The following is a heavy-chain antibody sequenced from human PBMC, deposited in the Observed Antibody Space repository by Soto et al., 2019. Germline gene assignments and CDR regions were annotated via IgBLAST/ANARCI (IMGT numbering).Heavy chain of an antibody. CDR2: IYWDDDK. D-gene: IGHD3-10*01. Sequence: QITLKESGPTLVKPTQTLTLTCTFSGFSLSTSGVGVGWIRQPPGKALEWLALIYWDDDKRYSPSLKSRLTITKDTSKNQVVLTMTNMDPVDTATYYCAHRRLYGSGSYYTEPYYFDYWGQGTLVTVSS. CDR3: AHRRLYGSGSYYTEPYYFDY. J-gene: IGHJ4*02. CDR1: GFSLSTSGVG. V-gene: IGHV2-5*02.